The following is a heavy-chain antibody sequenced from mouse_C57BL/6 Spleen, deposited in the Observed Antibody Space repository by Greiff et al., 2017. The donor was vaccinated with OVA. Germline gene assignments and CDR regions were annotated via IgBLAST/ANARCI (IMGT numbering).Heavy chain of an antibody. CDR2: ISSGGSYT. Sequence: EVQGVESGGDLVKPGGSLKLSCAASGFTFSSYGMSWVRQTPDKRLEWVATISSGGSYTYYPDSVKGRFTISRDNAKNTLYLQMSSLKSEDTAMYYCARGDYDGDYWGQGTTLTVSS. CDR1: GFTFSSYG. D-gene: IGHD2-4*01. V-gene: IGHV5-6*01. CDR3: ARGDYDGDY. J-gene: IGHJ2*01.